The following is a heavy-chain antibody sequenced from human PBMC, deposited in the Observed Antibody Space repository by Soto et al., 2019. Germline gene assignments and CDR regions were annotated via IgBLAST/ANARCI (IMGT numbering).Heavy chain of an antibody. D-gene: IGHD1-7*01. J-gene: IGHJ4*02. CDR2: GST. CDR3: ARDRAGTAFDY. V-gene: IGHV4-31*02. Sequence: GSTYYNPSLKCRVTISIDTSKNQFSLKLSSVTAADTAVYYCARDRAGTAFDYWGQGTLVTVSS.